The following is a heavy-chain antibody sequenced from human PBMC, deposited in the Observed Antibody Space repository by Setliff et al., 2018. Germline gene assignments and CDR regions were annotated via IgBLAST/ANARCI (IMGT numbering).Heavy chain of an antibody. Sequence: GSLRLSCAASGFTFSSYSMNWVRQAPGKGLEWVSYISSSGSTIYYADSAKGRFTISRDNSKNTLYLQMDSLRAEDTAVYYCARNWVTAQHYYYGMDVWGQGTTVTVSS. D-gene: IGHD2-21*02. V-gene: IGHV3-48*01. CDR3: ARNWVTAQHYYYGMDV. CDR1: GFTFSSYS. J-gene: IGHJ6*02. CDR2: ISSSGSTI.